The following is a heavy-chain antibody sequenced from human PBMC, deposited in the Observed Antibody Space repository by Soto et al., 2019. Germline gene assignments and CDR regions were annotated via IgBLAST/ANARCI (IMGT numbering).Heavy chain of an antibody. D-gene: IGHD3-3*01. J-gene: IGHJ6*02. Sequence: SETLSLTCTVSGGSISSYYWSWIRQPPGKGLEWIGYIYYSGSTNYNPSLKSRVTISVDTSKNQFSLKLSSVTAADTAVYYCAGTGYYDFWSGYYSSYYYGMDVWGQGTTVTVS. CDR1: GGSISSYY. CDR2: IYYSGST. V-gene: IGHV4-59*01. CDR3: AGTGYYDFWSGYYSSYYYGMDV.